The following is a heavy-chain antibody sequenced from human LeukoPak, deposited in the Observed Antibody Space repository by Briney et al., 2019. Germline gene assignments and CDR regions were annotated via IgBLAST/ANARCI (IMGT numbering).Heavy chain of an antibody. D-gene: IGHD3-22*01. J-gene: IGHJ4*02. CDR1: GFTFSSYA. V-gene: IGHV3-30*01. CDR3: ARDWDYYDSSGFEY. Sequence: PGGSLRLSCAASGFTFSSYAMHWVRQAPGKGLEWVAVISYDGSNKYYADSVKGRFTISRDNSKNTLYLQMNSPRAEDTAVYYCARDWDYYDSSGFEYWGQGTLVTVSS. CDR2: ISYDGSNK.